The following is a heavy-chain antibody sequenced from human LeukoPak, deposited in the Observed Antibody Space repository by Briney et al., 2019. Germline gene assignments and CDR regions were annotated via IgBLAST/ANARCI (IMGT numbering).Heavy chain of an antibody. J-gene: IGHJ4*02. V-gene: IGHV3-30*03. CDR1: GFTFSSYG. CDR2: ISYDGSNK. Sequence: QPGGSLRLSCAASGFTFSSYGMHWVRQAPGKGLEWVAVISYDGSNKYYADSVKGQFTISRDNSKNTLYLQMNSLRAEDTAVYYCARDSSKRLWFGELIGDYWGQGTLITVSS. CDR3: ARDSSKRLWFGELIGDY. D-gene: IGHD3-10*01.